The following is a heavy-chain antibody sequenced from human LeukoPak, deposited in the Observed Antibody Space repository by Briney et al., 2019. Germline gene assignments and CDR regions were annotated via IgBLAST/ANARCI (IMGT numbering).Heavy chain of an antibody. J-gene: IGHJ4*02. V-gene: IGHV3-48*03. CDR3: ARVDIVATPYSYYFDY. CDR1: GFTFSSYE. Sequence: PGGSLRLSCAASGFTFSSYEMNWVRQAPGKGLGWVSYISSSGSTIYYADSVKGRFTISRDNAKNSLYLQMNSLRAEDTAVYYCARVDIVATPYSYYFDYWGQGTLVTVSS. CDR2: ISSSGSTI. D-gene: IGHD5-12*01.